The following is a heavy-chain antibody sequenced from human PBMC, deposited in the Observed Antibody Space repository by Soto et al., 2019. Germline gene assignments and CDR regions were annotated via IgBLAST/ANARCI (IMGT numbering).Heavy chain of an antibody. CDR3: ATPTPLRGAMITNINFDF. J-gene: IGHJ4*02. CDR1: GYTFTSYG. D-gene: IGHD3-10*01. Sequence: GASVKVSCKASGYTFTSYGISWVRQAPGQGLEWMGWISAYNGNTNYAQKLQGRVTMTTDTSTSTAYMELRSLRSDDTAVYYCATPTPLRGAMITNINFDFWGQGTPVTVYS. CDR2: ISAYNGNT. V-gene: IGHV1-18*04.